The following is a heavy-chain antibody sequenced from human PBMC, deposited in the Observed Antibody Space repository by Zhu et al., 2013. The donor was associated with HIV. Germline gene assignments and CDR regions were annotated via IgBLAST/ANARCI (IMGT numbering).Heavy chain of an antibody. Sequence: QVQLVQSGAEVKKPGSSVKVSCKASGGTFSSYAISWVRQAPGQGLEWMGGIIPIFGTANYAQKFQGRVTITADESTSTAYMELSSLRSEDTAVYYCARAGSPRIVVVTAARDYYYYGMDVWGQGTTVTVSS. CDR1: GGTFSSYA. V-gene: IGHV1-69*01. CDR2: IIPIFGTA. J-gene: IGHJ6*02. D-gene: IGHD2-21*02. CDR3: ARAGSPRIVVVTAARDYYYYGMDV.